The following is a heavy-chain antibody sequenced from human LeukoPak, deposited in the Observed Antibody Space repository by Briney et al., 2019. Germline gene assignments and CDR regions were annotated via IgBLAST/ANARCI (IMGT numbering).Heavy chain of an antibody. Sequence: SETLSLTCTVSGGSISSSSYYWGWIRQPPGKGLEWIGSIYYSGSTYYNPSLKSRVTISVDTSKNQFSLKLSSVTAADTAVYYCARDGTMVREGGLDYWGQGTLVTVSS. CDR3: ARDGTMVREGGLDY. V-gene: IGHV4-39*07. CDR1: GGSISSSSYY. J-gene: IGHJ4*02. CDR2: IYYSGST. D-gene: IGHD3-10*01.